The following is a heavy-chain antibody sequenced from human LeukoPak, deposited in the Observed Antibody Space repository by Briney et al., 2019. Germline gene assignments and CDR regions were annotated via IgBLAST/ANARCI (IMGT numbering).Heavy chain of an antibody. CDR3: ARQVSDYFYYYIDV. V-gene: IGHV4-39*01. CDR1: GGSISSSGYY. J-gene: IGHJ6*03. Sequence: PSETLSLTCSVSGGSISSSGYYWNWIRQPPGKGLEWVGSIYYSGTTYYNSSLKSRVTISEDTSKNRFSLMLTSVTAADTAVYYCARQVSDYFYYYIDVSGEGTTVIVSS. CDR2: IYYSGTT.